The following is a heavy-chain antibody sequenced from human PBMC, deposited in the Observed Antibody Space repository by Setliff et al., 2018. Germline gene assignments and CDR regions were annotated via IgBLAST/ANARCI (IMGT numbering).Heavy chain of an antibody. J-gene: IGHJ3*02. V-gene: IGHV4-31*03. CDR2: IYYSGST. CDR1: GGSISSGGYY. CDR3: ARVARVVLSRNAFDI. D-gene: IGHD2-2*01. Sequence: SETLSLTCTVSGGSISSGGYYWSWIRQHPGKGLEWIGYIYYSGSTYYNPSLKSRVTVSVDTSKNQFSLKLSSVTAADTAVYYCARVARVVLSRNAFDIWGQGTMVTVSS.